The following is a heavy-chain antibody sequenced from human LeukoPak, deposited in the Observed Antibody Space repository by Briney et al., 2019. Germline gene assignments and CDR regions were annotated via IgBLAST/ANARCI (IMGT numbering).Heavy chain of an antibody. V-gene: IGHV1-2*02. J-gene: IGHJ4*02. CDR3: ARGVRGRLGSGFGLVNY. Sequence: ASVNVSCKASGYTFTGYYMHWVRQAPGQGLEWMGWINPNSGGTNYAQKFQGRVTMTRDTSISTAYMELSRLRSDDTAVYYCARGVRGRLGSGFGLVNYWGQGTLVTVSS. D-gene: IGHD6-19*01. CDR2: INPNSGGT. CDR1: GYTFTGYY.